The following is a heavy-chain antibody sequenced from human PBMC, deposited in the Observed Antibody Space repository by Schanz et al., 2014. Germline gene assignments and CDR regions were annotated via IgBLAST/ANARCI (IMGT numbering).Heavy chain of an antibody. D-gene: IGHD6-13*01. CDR3: ARGRRRIASPSTPSIRNDYYYAMDG. CDR2: ISSSGSYI. CDR1: GFTVSSDH. V-gene: IGHV3-21*01. J-gene: IGHJ6*02. Sequence: EVQLVESGGGFVQPGGSLGLSCVVSGFTVSSDHMSWVRQAPGKGLEWVSSISSSGSYIYYADSVKGRVTISRDNAKNSVSLQKNSMRAEDASVYFWARGRRRIASPSTPSIRNDYYYAMDGWGQGTTVTVSS.